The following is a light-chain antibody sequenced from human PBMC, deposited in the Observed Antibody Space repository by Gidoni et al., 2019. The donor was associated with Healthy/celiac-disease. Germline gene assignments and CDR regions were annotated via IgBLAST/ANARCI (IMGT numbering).Light chain of an antibody. CDR1: SSNIGSNY. CDR2: RNN. J-gene: IGLJ3*02. V-gene: IGLV1-47*01. Sequence: QPVLTQPPSVSGTPGQRVTIPCAGSSSNIGSNYVYWYQQHPGTAPKLLIYRNNQRPSGVPDRFSGSKSGTSASLAISGLQSEDEADYYCAAWDNSLSGPVFGGGTKLTVL. CDR3: AAWDNSLSGPV.